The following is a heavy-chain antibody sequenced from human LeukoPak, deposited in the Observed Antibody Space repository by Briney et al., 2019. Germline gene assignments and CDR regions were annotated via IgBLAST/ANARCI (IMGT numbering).Heavy chain of an antibody. J-gene: IGHJ4*02. CDR1: GFTFSSYG. D-gene: IGHD2/OR15-2a*01. CDR3: AALSAFDY. Sequence: TGGSLRLSCAASGFTFSSYGMHWVRQAPGKGLEWVAVISYDGSNKYYADSVKGRFTISRDNSKNTLYLQMNSLGAEDTAVYYCAALSAFDYWGQGTLVTVSS. V-gene: IGHV3-30*03. CDR2: ISYDGSNK.